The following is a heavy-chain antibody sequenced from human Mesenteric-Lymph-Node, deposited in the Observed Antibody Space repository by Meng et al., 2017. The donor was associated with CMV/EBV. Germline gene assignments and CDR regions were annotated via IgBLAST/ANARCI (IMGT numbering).Heavy chain of an antibody. D-gene: IGHD2-2*01. J-gene: IGHJ2*01. CDR1: FTFSSYG. CDR3: VKSVVPAAKEDWYLDL. CDR2: IRYDGSNK. V-gene: IGHV3-30*02. Sequence: FTFSSYGMHWVRQAPGKGLEWVAFIRYDGSNKYYADSVKGRFTISRDNSKNTLYLQMNSLRAEDTAVYYCVKSVVPAAKEDWYLDLWGRGTLVTVSS.